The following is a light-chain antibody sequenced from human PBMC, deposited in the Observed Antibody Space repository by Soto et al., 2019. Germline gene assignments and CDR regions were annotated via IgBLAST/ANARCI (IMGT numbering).Light chain of an antibody. CDR3: QQLNSYSIFT. CDR2: GAS. CDR1: QDISSY. V-gene: IGKV1-9*01. J-gene: IGKJ3*01. Sequence: DIQLTQSPSFLSASVGDRVTITCRASQDISSYLAWYQQKPGKAPKLLIFGASTLQSGVPSRFSGSGSGTEFTLTISSLQPEDFATYYCQQLNSYSIFTFCPGTKVDI.